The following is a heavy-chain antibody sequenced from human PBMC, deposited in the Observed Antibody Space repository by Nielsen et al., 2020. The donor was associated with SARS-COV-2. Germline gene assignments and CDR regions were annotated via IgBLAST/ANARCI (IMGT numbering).Heavy chain of an antibody. CDR2: INPSGGST. D-gene: IGHD2-15*01. CDR1: GYTFTSYY. V-gene: IGHV1-46*01. J-gene: IGHJ4*02. CDR3: ARDLTHCSGGSCYGY. Sequence: ASVKVSCKASGYTFTSYYMHWVRQAPGQGLEWMGIINPSGGSTSYAQKFQGRVTMTRDTSISTAYMELSRLRSDDTAVYYCARDLTHCSGGSCYGYWGQGTLVTVSS.